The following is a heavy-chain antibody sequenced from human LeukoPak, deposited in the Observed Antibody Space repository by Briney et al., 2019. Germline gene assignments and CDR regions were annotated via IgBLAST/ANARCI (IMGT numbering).Heavy chain of an antibody. CDR1: EFSVGSNY. CDR3: ARDATTEPGTVYMDV. Sequence: GGSLRLSCAASEFSVGSNYMTWVRQAPGKGLEWILHISTSGSIIHYADSVKGRFTISRDNAKNSLYLQMNSLRAEDTALYFCARDATTEPGTVYMDVWGKGTTVTISS. CDR2: ISTSGSII. V-gene: IGHV3-48*04. D-gene: IGHD6-13*01. J-gene: IGHJ6*03.